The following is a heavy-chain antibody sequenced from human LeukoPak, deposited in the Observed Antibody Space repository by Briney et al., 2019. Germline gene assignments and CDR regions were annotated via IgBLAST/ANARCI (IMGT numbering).Heavy chain of an antibody. CDR2: ISWNSGSI. J-gene: IGHJ6*03. Sequence: PGRSLRLSCAASGFTFDDYAMHWVRQAPGKGLEWVSGISWNSGSIGYADSVKGRFTISRDNSKNTLYLQMDSPRAEDTALYYCAKDGAPNAGYMDVWGKGTTVTVSS. D-gene: IGHD3-10*01. CDR1: GFTFDDYA. CDR3: AKDGAPNAGYMDV. V-gene: IGHV3-9*01.